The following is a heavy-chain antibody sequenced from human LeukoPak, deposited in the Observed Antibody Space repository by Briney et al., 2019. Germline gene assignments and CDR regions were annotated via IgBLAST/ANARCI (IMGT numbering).Heavy chain of an antibody. CDR1: GGSISSGDYY. V-gene: IGHV4-30-4*08. J-gene: IGHJ4*02. CDR3: ARNLVATSSIDY. Sequence: SETLSLTCTVSGGSISSGDYYWSWIRQPPGKGLEWIGYIYYSGSTYYNPSLKSRVTISVDTSKNQFSLKLGSVTAADTAVYYCARNLVATSSIDYWGQGTLVTVSS. D-gene: IGHD5-12*01. CDR2: IYYSGST.